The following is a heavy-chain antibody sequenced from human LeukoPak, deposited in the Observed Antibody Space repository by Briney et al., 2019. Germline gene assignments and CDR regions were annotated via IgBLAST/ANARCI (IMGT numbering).Heavy chain of an antibody. CDR3: ARDALRYFDY. CDR1: GFTFSSYA. J-gene: IGHJ4*02. V-gene: IGHV3-30-3*01. CDR2: ISYDGSNK. D-gene: IGHD2-15*01. Sequence: PGGSLRLSCAASGFTFSSYAMHWVRQAPGKGLEWVAVISYDGSNKYYADSVKGRFTISRDNSKSTLYLQMNSLRAEDTAVYYCARDALRYFDYWGQGTLVTVSS.